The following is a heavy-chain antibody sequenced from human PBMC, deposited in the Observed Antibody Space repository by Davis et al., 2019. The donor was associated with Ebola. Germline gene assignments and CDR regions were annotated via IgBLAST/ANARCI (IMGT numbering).Heavy chain of an antibody. CDR2: ISGSGGTT. D-gene: IGHD3-3*01. Sequence: GGSLRLSCADSVITFSSYAMTWVRQAPGKGLEWVSAISGSGGTTYYAGSVKGRFTVSRDNSKKKMYLQMNSLRAEDTAVYYCARSGLSFGVVKYHYGMDVWGKGTTVTVSS. J-gene: IGHJ6*04. CDR1: VITFSSYA. V-gene: IGHV3-23*01. CDR3: ARSGLSFGVVKYHYGMDV.